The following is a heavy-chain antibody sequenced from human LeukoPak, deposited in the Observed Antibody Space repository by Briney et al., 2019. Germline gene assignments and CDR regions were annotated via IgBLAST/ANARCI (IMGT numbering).Heavy chain of an antibody. CDR2: ISYDGSNK. D-gene: IGHD2-2*01. CDR1: GFTFSYFG. J-gene: IGHJ4*02. CDR3: AKGIVSTSAGGFDY. V-gene: IGHV3-30*18. Sequence: GVSLRLSCAASGFTFSYFGMHWVRQAPGKGLEWVAVISYDGSNKYYADSVKGRFTISRDNSKNTLYLQMNSLRTEDTAVYYCAKGIVSTSAGGFDYWGQGTLVTVSS.